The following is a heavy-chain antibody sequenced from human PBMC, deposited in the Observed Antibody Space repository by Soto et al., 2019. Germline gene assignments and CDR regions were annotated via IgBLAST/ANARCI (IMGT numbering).Heavy chain of an antibody. V-gene: IGHV3-30*03. CDR3: VASALSFDF. J-gene: IGHJ4*02. CDR2: ISYDGSNK. Sequence: GGSLRLSCAASGFTFSSYGMHWVRQAPGKGLEWVAVISYDGSNKYYADSVKGRFAISRDNSKNTLYLQISSLKDEDTAVYQCVASALSFDFWGQGTPVTVSS. D-gene: IGHD3-16*02. CDR1: GFTFSSYG.